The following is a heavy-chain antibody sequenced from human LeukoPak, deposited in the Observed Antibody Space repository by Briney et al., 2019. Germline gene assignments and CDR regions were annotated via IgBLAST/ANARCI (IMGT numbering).Heavy chain of an antibody. V-gene: IGHV4-59*12. CDR2: IFYSGTT. Sequence: SETLSLTCTVSGGSISGYYWGWIRQPPGKGLEYIGFIFYSGTTNYNPSLKSRVTISVDTSKNQFSLKLSSVTAADTAVYYCAREQLVLSFYYYYMDVWGKGTTVTVSS. CDR1: GGSISGYY. CDR3: AREQLVLSFYYYYMDV. J-gene: IGHJ6*03. D-gene: IGHD6-6*01.